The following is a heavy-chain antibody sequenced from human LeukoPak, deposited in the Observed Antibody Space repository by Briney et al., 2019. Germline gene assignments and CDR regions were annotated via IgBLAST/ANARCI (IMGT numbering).Heavy chain of an antibody. Sequence: PSETLSLTCTVSGGSISTYYWSWIRQPAGKGLEWIGRIYTSGTTYYNPSLKSRVTMSVDTSKNQFSLKLSSVTAADTAVYYCARVYDYVWGSYRYIDYWGQGTLVTVSS. CDR1: GGSISTYY. CDR2: IYTSGTT. CDR3: ARVYDYVWGSYRYIDY. V-gene: IGHV4-4*07. J-gene: IGHJ4*02. D-gene: IGHD3-16*02.